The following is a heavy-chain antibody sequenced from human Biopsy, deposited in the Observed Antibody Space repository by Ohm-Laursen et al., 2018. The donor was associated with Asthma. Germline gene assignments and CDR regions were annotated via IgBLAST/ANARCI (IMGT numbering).Heavy chain of an antibody. CDR3: ARGDSSGWSHYYFDY. J-gene: IGHJ4*01. CDR2: IYSVGTS. Sequence: SLRLSCSASGFTVSRDHMFWVRQAPGKGLEWVSVIYSVGTSDTADSVRGRFTISRDIYKNTLYLQMDSLMAEETAVYYCARGDSSGWSHYYFDYWGQGTLVTVSS. V-gene: IGHV3-53*01. CDR1: GFTVSRDH. D-gene: IGHD6-19*01.